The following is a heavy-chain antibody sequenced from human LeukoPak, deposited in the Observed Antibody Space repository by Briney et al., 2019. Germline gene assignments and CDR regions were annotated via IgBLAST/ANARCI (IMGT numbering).Heavy chain of an antibody. V-gene: IGHV4-31*11. D-gene: IGHD1-1*01. CDR3: ARAVGVGRGTYFDL. Sequence: PSETLSLTCAVSGGSISSGAYYWSWIRQHPGKGLEWVGHIFYSGSTYYNPSLKSRVTISLDTSKNQFSLELSSVTAADTAVYYCARAVGVGRGTYFDLWGRGTLVTVSS. J-gene: IGHJ2*01. CDR1: GGSISSGAYY. CDR2: IFYSGST.